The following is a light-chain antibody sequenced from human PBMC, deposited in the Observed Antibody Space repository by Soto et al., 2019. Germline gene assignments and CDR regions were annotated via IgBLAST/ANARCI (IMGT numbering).Light chain of an antibody. CDR2: QDS. CDR3: QAWDSSTEG. J-gene: IGLJ2*01. CDR1: KLGDKY. Sequence: SYELTQPPSVSVSPGQTASITCSGDKLGDKYACWYQQKPGQSPVLVIYQDSKRPSGIPERFSGSNSGNTATLTISGTQAMDEAYYYCQAWDSSTEGFGGGTKLTVL. V-gene: IGLV3-1*01.